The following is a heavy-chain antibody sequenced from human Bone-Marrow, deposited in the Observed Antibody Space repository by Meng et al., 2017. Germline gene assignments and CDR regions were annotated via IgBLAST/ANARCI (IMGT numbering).Heavy chain of an antibody. CDR3: ARWGVHVEGAFDI. D-gene: IGHD3-16*01. J-gene: IGHJ3*02. Sequence: GESLKISCAASGFTVSSNYMSWVRQAPGKGLEWVSVIYSGGSTYYADSVKGRFTISRHNSKNTLYLQMNSLRAEDTAVYYCARWGVHVEGAFDIWGHGTMVTVSS. V-gene: IGHV3-53*04. CDR2: IYSGGST. CDR1: GFTVSSNY.